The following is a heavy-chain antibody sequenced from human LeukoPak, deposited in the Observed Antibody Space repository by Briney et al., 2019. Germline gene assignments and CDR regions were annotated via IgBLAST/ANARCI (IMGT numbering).Heavy chain of an antibody. Sequence: GASVKVSCKASGYTFTSYAMHWVRQAPGQRLEWMGWINAGNGNTKYSQKFQGRVTITRDTSASTAYMELSSLSSEDTAVYYCARGLISSAPWGWYYGMDVWGQGTTVTVSS. CDR2: INAGNGNT. CDR3: ARGLISSAPWGWYYGMDV. CDR1: GYTFTSYA. V-gene: IGHV1-3*01. D-gene: IGHD6-19*01. J-gene: IGHJ6*02.